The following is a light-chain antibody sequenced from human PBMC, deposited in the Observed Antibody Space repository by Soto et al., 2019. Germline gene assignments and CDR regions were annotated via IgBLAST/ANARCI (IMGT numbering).Light chain of an antibody. J-gene: IGKJ4*01. Sequence: PGERVTLSCRASQSVSSSYLTWYQQKPGQAPRLLIYGASTRATSIPARFSGSGSGTDFTLTISSLQPEDFAVYYCQQRVDWLTFGGGTKVDIK. V-gene: IGKV3D-7*01. CDR3: QQRVDWLT. CDR2: GAS. CDR1: QSVSSSY.